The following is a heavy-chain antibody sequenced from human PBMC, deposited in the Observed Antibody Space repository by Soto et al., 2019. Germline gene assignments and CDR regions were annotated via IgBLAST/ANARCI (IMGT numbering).Heavy chain of an antibody. CDR1: GFNFTRSS. CDR3: ARESEDLTSNFDY. V-gene: IGHV3-21*06. CDR2: ISGTTNYI. J-gene: IGHJ4*02. Sequence: GALRLPWAASGFNFTRSSMNWVPQAPGKGLEWVSSISGTTNYIYYGDSMKGRFTISRDNAKNSLYLEMNSLRAEDTAVYYCARESEDLTSNFDYWGQGTLVTVSS.